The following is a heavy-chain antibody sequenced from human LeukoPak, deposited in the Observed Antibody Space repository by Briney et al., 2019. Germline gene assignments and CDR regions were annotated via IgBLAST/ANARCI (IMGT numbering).Heavy chain of an antibody. CDR2: ISSSGSTI. CDR3: AKLDGIAGLDY. CDR1: GFTFSSYE. Sequence: GGSLRLSCAASGFTFSSYEMNWVRQAPGKGLEWVSYISSSGSTIYYADSVKGRFTISRDNAKNSLYLQMNSLRVEDTAVYYCAKLDGIAGLDYWGQGTLVTVSS. J-gene: IGHJ4*02. D-gene: IGHD6-13*01. V-gene: IGHV3-48*03.